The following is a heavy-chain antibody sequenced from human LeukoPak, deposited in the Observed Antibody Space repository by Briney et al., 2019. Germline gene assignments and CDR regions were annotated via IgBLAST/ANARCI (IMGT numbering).Heavy chain of an antibody. Sequence: SETLSLTCTVSGGSISSYYWSWIRQPPRAGLGWIGYIYCGGCTTYHPSRKSRVTISVDTSKNQFSLELSSVTAADTAVYYCARDRPHPGGWFDPWGQGTLVTVSS. CDR3: ARDRPHPGGWFDP. J-gene: IGHJ5*02. CDR1: GGSISSYY. D-gene: IGHD3-16*01. CDR2: IYCGGCT. V-gene: IGHV4-59*01.